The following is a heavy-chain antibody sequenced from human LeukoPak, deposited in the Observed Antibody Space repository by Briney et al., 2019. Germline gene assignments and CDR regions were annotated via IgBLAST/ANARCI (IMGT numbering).Heavy chain of an antibody. V-gene: IGHV3-30*12. CDR3: ARDSDTSGNHWFFDV. D-gene: IGHD6-19*01. J-gene: IGHJ2*01. CDR2: IDPDGNDN. Sequence: PGTSLRLSWAASGFTFHNFGMVWVRQAPGKGLQWVAAIDPDGNDNYYADSARGRFVISRDNSKNTLYLQIYSLTVVDTAVYYCARDSDTSGNHWFFDVWGRGTLVIASS. CDR1: GFTFHNFG.